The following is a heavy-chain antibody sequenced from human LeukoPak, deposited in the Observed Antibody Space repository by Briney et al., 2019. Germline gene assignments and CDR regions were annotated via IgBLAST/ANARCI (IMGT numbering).Heavy chain of an antibody. V-gene: IGHV3-23*01. Sequence: GGSLRLSCAASGFSFSNYAVSWVRQAPGKGLEWVSGISGSGYDTYYADSVKGRFTISRDNSKSTVFLQMISLRVEDTAVYYCAKDLLYYYGSGSYGGDYWGQGTLVTVSS. J-gene: IGHJ4*02. CDR1: GFSFSNYA. CDR3: AKDLLYYYGSGSYGGDY. D-gene: IGHD3-10*01. CDR2: ISGSGYDT.